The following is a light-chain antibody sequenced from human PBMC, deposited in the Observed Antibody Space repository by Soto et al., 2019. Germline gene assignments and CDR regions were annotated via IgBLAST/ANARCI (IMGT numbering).Light chain of an antibody. CDR1: QSVLYSSNNTNY. CDR3: QQYYSTPIT. J-gene: IGKJ5*01. V-gene: IGKV4-1*01. CDR2: WAS. Sequence: DIVMTQSPDSLAVSLGERATINCKSSQSVLYSSNNTNYLTWYQQKPGQPPKLLIYWASTRESGVPDRFSGCGSGTDFTLTISSLQAEDVEVYYCQQYYSTPITFGQGTRLEIK.